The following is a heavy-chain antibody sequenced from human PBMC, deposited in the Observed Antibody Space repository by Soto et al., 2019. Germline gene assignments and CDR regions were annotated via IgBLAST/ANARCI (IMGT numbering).Heavy chain of an antibody. CDR2: LGKYGITT. CDR1: GFTFSTYG. CDR3: AKEFQWSLNAFGI. J-gene: IGHJ3*02. V-gene: IGHV3-30*02. Sequence: GGTLRLSCAASGFTFSTYGMHCVRQAPGKGRECVRVLGKYGITTIYAYSVKVRFTIARYNSNNTWFLQKNSLRADDTAVYYWAKEFQWSLNAFGICGRGTRFTISS. D-gene: IGHD3-3*01.